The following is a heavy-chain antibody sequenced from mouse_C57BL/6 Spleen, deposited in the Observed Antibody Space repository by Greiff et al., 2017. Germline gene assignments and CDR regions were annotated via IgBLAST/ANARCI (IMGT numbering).Heavy chain of an antibody. CDR2: IYPGSGNT. CDR1: GYSFTSYY. CDR3: ARGGAFDY. J-gene: IGHJ2*01. V-gene: IGHV1-66*01. Sequence: VHLVESGPELVKPGASVKISCKASGYSFTSYYIHWVKQRPGQGLEWIGWIYPGSGNTKYNEKFKGKATLTADTSSSTAYMQLSSLTSEDSAVYYCARGGAFDYWGQGTTLTVSS.